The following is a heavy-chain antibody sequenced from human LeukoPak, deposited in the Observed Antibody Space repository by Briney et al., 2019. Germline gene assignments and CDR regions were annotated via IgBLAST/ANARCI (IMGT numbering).Heavy chain of an antibody. CDR1: GGSFSGYY. CDR2: INHSGST. V-gene: IGHV4-34*01. Sequence: PSETLSLTCAVYGGSFSGYYWSWIRQPPGKGLEWIGEINHSGSTNYNPSLKSRVTISVDTSKNQFSLKLSSVTAADTAVYYCATRKMEYHYGSGSYVYWGQGTLVTVSS. D-gene: IGHD3-10*01. J-gene: IGHJ4*02. CDR3: ATRKMEYHYGSGSYVY.